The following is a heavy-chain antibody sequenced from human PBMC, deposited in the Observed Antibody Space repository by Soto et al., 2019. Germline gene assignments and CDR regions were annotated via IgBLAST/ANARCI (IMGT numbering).Heavy chain of an antibody. Sequence: GESLKISCKGSGYSFTSYWIGWGRQMPGKGLEWMGIIYPGDSDTRYSPSFQGQVTISADKSTSTAYLQWSSLKASDTAMYYCARDLDYGGNSEASEVWGQGTMVTVSS. J-gene: IGHJ3*01. CDR3: ARDLDYGGNSEASEV. D-gene: IGHD4-17*01. CDR1: GYSFTSYW. CDR2: IYPGDSDT. V-gene: IGHV5-51*01.